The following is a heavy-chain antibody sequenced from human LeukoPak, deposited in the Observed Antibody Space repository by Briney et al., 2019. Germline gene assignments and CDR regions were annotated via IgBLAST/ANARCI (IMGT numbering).Heavy chain of an antibody. J-gene: IGHJ3*02. CDR2: ISSSSSYI. Sequence: TGGSLRLSCAASGFTFKTYSMNWVRQAPGKGLEWVSSISSSSSYIYYADSVKGRFTISRDNAKNSLYLQMNSLRAEDTAVYYCARGSSSWYEADAFDIWGQGTMVTVSS. CDR3: ARGSSSWYEADAFDI. D-gene: IGHD6-13*01. CDR1: GFTFKTYS. V-gene: IGHV3-21*01.